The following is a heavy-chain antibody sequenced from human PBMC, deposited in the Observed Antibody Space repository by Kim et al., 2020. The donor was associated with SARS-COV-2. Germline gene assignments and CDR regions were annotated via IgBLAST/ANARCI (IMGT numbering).Heavy chain of an antibody. V-gene: IGHV4-39*01. D-gene: IGHD4-4*01. CDR1: GGSISSSSYY. J-gene: IGHJ6*02. Sequence: SETLSLTCTVSGGSISSSSYYWGWIRQPPGKGLEWIGSIYYSGSTYYNPSLKSRVTISVDTSKNQFSLKLSSVTAADTAVYYCATKSYSNKYYYYGMDVWGQGTTVTVSS. CDR2: IYYSGST. CDR3: ATKSYSNKYYYYGMDV.